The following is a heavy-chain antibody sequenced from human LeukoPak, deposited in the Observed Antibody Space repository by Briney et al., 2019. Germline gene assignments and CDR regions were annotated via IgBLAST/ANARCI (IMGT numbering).Heavy chain of an antibody. CDR2: ISSNGGVT. V-gene: IGHV3-64*01. CDR1: GFTFSTYP. J-gene: IGHJ4*02. Sequence: GGSLGLSCAASGFTFSTYPINWFRQAPGKGLEYVSAISSNGGVTYYANSVKGRFTISRDNSKNTVYLQMGSLRAEDMAVYYCARGRGGSGTYYLDYWGQGTLVTVSS. CDR3: ARGRGGSGTYYLDY. D-gene: IGHD3-10*01.